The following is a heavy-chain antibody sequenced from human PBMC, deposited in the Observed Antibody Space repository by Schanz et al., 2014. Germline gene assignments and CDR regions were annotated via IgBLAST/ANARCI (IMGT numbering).Heavy chain of an antibody. V-gene: IGHV4-31*03. CDR2: ISYSGST. CDR3: ARDRGHGDLPGDI. Sequence: QVQLQESGPGRVKPSQTLSLTCTVSGGSVSSVGDYWSWIRQHPGKGLEWIGFISYSGSTYYNPSLKSRVTISVDTSKNQFSLNLSSATAADTAVYYCARDRGHGDLPGDIWGQGTMVTVSS. J-gene: IGHJ3*02. D-gene: IGHD4-17*01. CDR1: GGSVSSVGDY.